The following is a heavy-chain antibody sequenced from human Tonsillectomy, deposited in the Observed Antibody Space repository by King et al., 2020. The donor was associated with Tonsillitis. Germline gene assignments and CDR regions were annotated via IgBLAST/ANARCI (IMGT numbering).Heavy chain of an antibody. J-gene: IGHJ4*02. Sequence: QLVQSGAEVKKPGSSVRVSCKASEGTFSRYAISWVRQAPGQGLEWMGRIIPIVGLTKYAQKFQGRVTITADKSTGTAYMDLKSLRSDDTAVYYCARGGHIXQQLVLFXPESLDYWGQGTLVTVSS. CDR2: IIPIVGLT. V-gene: IGHV1-69*09. CDR3: ARGGHIXQQLVLFXPESLDY. D-gene: IGHD6-13*01. CDR1: EGTFSRYA.